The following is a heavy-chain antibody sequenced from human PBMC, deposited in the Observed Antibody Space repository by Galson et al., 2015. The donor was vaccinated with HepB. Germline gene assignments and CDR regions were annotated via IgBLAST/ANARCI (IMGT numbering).Heavy chain of an antibody. J-gene: IGHJ4*02. CDR1: GFTFSIYA. Sequence: SLRLSCAASGFTFSIYAMSWVRQAPGKGLEWVSVISGSGDSTYYADSVKGRFTISRDNFKNTLYLQMNSLRAEDTAVYYCAKDLRRILGSINGDYWGQGTLVTVSS. CDR2: ISGSGDST. CDR3: AKDLRRILGSINGDY. V-gene: IGHV3-23*01. D-gene: IGHD1-26*01.